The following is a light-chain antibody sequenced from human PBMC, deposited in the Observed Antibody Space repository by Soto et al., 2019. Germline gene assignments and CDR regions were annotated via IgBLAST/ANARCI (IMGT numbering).Light chain of an antibody. Sequence: QSVLTQPPSVSGAPGQRVTISCTGSSSNIGAGYDVHWYQQLPGTAPKLLIYGNNNRPSGVPDRFSDSKSGTSASLAITGLQAEDEADYYCQSYDSSLSGVVFGGGTKRPS. J-gene: IGLJ2*01. CDR2: GNN. CDR3: QSYDSSLSGVV. V-gene: IGLV1-40*01. CDR1: SSNIGAGYD.